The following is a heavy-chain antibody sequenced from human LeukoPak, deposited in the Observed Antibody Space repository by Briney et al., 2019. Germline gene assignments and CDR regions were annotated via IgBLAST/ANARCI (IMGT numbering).Heavy chain of an antibody. D-gene: IGHD2-2*01. CDR3: ARYCSSTNRYKGGFDP. J-gene: IGHJ5*02. V-gene: IGHV4-31*03. CDR2: IYYSGST. Sequence: PSETLSLTCTVSGGSISSGGYYWSWIRQHPGKGLEWIGYIYYSGSTYSNPSLKSRVTISVDTSKNQFSLNLSSVTAADTAVYYCARYCSSTNRYKGGFDPWGQGTLATVSS. CDR1: GGSISSGGYY.